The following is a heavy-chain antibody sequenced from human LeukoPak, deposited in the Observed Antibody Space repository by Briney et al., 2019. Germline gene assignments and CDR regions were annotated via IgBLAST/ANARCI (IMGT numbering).Heavy chain of an antibody. V-gene: IGHV3-15*01. Sequence: GGSLRLSCAASGFTFSNAWMSWVRQAPGKGLEWVGRIKSKTDGGTTDYAAPVKGRFTISRDDSKNTLYLQMNSLKTEDTAVYYCTTGIGYGSGGNWFDPWGQGTLVTVSS. CDR2: IKSKTDGGTT. CDR1: GFTFSNAW. J-gene: IGHJ5*02. CDR3: TTGIGYGSGGNWFDP. D-gene: IGHD3-10*01.